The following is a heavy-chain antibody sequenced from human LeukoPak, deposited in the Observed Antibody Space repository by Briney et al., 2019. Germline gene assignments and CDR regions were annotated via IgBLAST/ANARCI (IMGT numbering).Heavy chain of an antibody. CDR1: GFTFSNYA. Sequence: GGSLRLSCAASGFTFSNYAMSWVRQAPGKGVECVSGISGSGGDTYYADSMKGRLTISRDNSEKTLHLQMNTLKADDTAVYFCAKGRGGTVAGSQVGFDLWGQGTLVTVSS. CDR2: ISGSGGDT. D-gene: IGHD6-19*01. V-gene: IGHV3-23*01. J-gene: IGHJ4*02. CDR3: AKGRGGTVAGSQVGFDL.